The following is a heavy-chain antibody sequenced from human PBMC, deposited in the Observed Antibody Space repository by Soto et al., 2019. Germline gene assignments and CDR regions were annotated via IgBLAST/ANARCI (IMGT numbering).Heavy chain of an antibody. CDR2: INHSGST. D-gene: IGHD3-9*01. CDR1: GGSFSGYY. Sequence: SETLSLTCAVYGGSFSGYYWSWIRQPPGKGLEWIGEINHSGSTNYNPSLKSRVTISVDTSKNQFSLKLSSVTAADTAVYYCARGGPLRYFDWLPNNWFDPWGQGTLVTVYS. V-gene: IGHV4-34*01. CDR3: ARGGPLRYFDWLPNNWFDP. J-gene: IGHJ5*02.